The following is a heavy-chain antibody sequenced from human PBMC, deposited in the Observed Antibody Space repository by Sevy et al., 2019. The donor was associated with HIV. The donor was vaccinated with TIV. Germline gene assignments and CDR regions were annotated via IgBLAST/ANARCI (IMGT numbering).Heavy chain of an antibody. CDR1: GYTFTSYG. Sequence: ASVKVSCKASGYTFTSYGISWVRQAPGQGLEWLGWISTLNVNTNNARKFQGGVTMTTDTSTGTASMELRSLRSDDTAVYYCARDDCSSLSCHGSLLYWGQGTLVTVSS. D-gene: IGHD2-2*01. CDR3: ARDDCSSLSCHGSLLY. V-gene: IGHV1-18*01. J-gene: IGHJ4*02. CDR2: ISTLNVNT.